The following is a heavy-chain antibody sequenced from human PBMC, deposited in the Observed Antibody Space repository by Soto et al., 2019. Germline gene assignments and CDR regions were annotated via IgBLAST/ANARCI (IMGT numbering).Heavy chain of an antibody. CDR3: ARDRRFLEWLDY. Sequence: QMHLVESGGGVVQPGRSLTLSCVASGFTFTSYGIHWVRQAPGKGLERVAVIGYDGSNKYYGCSVKGRFSICRDNSKNTVYLQMNSLRAEDTAVYYCARDRRFLEWLDYWGQGTLVSVSS. V-gene: IGHV3-33*01. J-gene: IGHJ4*02. CDR2: IGYDGSNK. D-gene: IGHD3-3*01. CDR1: GFTFTSYG.